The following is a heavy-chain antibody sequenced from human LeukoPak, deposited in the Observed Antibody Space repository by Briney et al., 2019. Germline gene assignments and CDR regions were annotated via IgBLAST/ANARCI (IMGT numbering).Heavy chain of an antibody. CDR1: GFTFSSYG. Sequence: GGSLRLSCAASGFTFSSYGMHWVRQAPGKGLEWVAVISYDGSNKYYADSVKGRFIISRDNSKNTLYLQMNSLRAEDTAVYYCAKELLGPTRGYSGYDPYYFDYWGQGTLVTVSS. J-gene: IGHJ4*02. CDR2: ISYDGSNK. V-gene: IGHV3-30*18. CDR3: AKELLGPTRGYSGYDPYYFDY. D-gene: IGHD5-12*01.